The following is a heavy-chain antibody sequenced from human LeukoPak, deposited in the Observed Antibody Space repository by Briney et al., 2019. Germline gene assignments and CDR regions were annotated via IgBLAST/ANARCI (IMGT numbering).Heavy chain of an antibody. V-gene: IGHV3-23*01. J-gene: IGHJ4*02. CDR3: ARRAGAYSHPYDY. CDR1: GFTFSIYG. Sequence: GGTLRLSCAASGFTFSIYGMSWVRQAPGKGLEWVSAISGSDGSTYYADSVKGRFTISRDNSKNTLYLQMNSLRAEDTAVYYCARRAGAYSHPYDYWGQGTLVTVSS. D-gene: IGHD4/OR15-4a*01. CDR2: ISGSDGST.